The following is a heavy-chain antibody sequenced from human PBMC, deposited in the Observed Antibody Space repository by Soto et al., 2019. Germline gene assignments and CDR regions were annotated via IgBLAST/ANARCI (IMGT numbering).Heavy chain of an antibody. Sequence: PGGSLRLPCAAAGVNFISYSINCVRQAPGKGLEWVSYISSSSSTIYYADSVKGRFTLSRDNSKNSLYLQMNSLRAEDTAVYYCARTYSSGWYYDAFDIWGQGTMVTVSS. V-gene: IGHV3-48*01. D-gene: IGHD6-19*01. CDR3: ARTYSSGWYYDAFDI. CDR1: GVNFISYS. J-gene: IGHJ3*02. CDR2: ISSSSSTI.